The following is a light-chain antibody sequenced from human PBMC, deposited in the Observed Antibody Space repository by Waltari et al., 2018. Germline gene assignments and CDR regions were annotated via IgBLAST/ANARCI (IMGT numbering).Light chain of an antibody. CDR2: GAS. V-gene: IGKV3-20*01. CDR3: QQYGSSPPKYT. Sequence: EIVLTQSPGTLSLSPGESVTLSCSASQSVSSNYLGWYQQKPGQAPRLLIYGASNSATGVPDRFSCSGSGTAFTLTISRLEPEDFAVYYCQQYGSSPPKYTFGQGTKLEI. CDR1: QSVSSNY. J-gene: IGKJ2*01.